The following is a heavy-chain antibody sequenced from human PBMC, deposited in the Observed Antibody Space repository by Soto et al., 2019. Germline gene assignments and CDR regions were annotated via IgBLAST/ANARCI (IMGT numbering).Heavy chain of an antibody. V-gene: IGHV1-18*01. Sequence: ASVKVSCKASGYTFTSYGISWVRQAPGQGLEWMGWISAYNGNTNYAQKLQGRVTMTTDTSTSTAYMELRSLRSDVTAVYYCAIDSPPYDYVCGSYRYTGSHLDYWGQGPMVSSPQ. CDR1: GYTFTSYG. CDR3: AIDSPPYDYVCGSYRYTGSHLDY. J-gene: IGHJ4*02. CDR2: ISAYNGNT. D-gene: IGHD3-16*02.